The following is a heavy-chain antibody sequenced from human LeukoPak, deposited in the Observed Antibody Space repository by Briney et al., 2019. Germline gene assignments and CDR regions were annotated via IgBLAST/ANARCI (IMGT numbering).Heavy chain of an antibody. CDR2: GSYSGST. J-gene: IGHJ4*02. CDR1: GGSISSSNNY. V-gene: IGHV4-39*01. CDR3: ARHIANGDCLKY. D-gene: IGHD2-21*02. Sequence: SETLSLTCTVSGGSISSSNNYWGWIRQPPGKGLEWIGSGSYSGSTNYNPSLKSRVTISVDMSKNQFSLKVSSVTATDTAVYYCARHIANGDCLKYWGQGTLVTVSS.